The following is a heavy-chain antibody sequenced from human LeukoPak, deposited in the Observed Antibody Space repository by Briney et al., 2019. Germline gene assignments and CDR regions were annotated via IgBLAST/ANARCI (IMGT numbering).Heavy chain of an antibody. V-gene: IGHV4-59*01. CDR1: GGSISSYY. D-gene: IGHD3-10*01. CDR3: ARGGTMVRGVTRSSMDV. CDR2: IHYSGST. Sequence: SETLSLTCTVSGGSISSYYWSWIRQPPGKGLEWIGYIHYSGSTNYNPSLKSRVTISVDTSKNQFSLKLSSVTAADTAVYYCARGGTMVRGVTRSSMDVWGQGTTVTVSS. J-gene: IGHJ6*02.